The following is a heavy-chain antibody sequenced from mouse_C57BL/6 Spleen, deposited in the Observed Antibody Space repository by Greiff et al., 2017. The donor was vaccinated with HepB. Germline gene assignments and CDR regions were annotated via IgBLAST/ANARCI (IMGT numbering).Heavy chain of an antibody. CDR1: GFNIKDDY. J-gene: IGHJ3*01. Sequence: VQLQQSGAELVRPGASVKLSCTASGFNIKDDYMHWVKQRPEQGLAWIGWIDPENGDTEYASKFQGKATITADTSSNTAYLQLSSLPSEDTAVYCCTTYGNYGADWGQGTLVTVSA. V-gene: IGHV14-4*01. CDR3: TTYGNYGAD. D-gene: IGHD2-1*01. CDR2: IDPENGDT.